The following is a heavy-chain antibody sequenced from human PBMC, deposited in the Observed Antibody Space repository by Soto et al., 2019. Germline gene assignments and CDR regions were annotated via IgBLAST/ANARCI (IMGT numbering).Heavy chain of an antibody. CDR3: ARGNLRFDFDP. V-gene: IGHV3-30*03. D-gene: IGHD3-10*01. Sequence: QIQLVESGGDVVQPGRSLRLSCTASGFTFGFFGMHWVRQAPGKGLEWVAFISADGTTTYYAESVRGRFTLSRDNSMRTGYLQMNTLRDDDTGLYFCARGNLRFDFDPWGRGTGVTVSS. J-gene: IGHJ4*02. CDR1: GFTFGFFG. CDR2: ISADGTTT.